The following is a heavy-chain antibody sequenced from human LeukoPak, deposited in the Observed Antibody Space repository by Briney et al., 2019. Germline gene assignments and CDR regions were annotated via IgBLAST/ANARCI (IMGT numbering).Heavy chain of an antibody. J-gene: IGHJ4*02. V-gene: IGHV3-66*01. Sequence: PGGSLRLSCAASGFTFSSKYMSWVRQAPGKGLEWVSVIYSGGDTYYADSVKGRFTISGDNSKNMIYLEMSSLKAEDTAVYYCARERNLEIAVAGTIFDYWGQGTLVTVSS. CDR1: GFTFSSKY. CDR3: ARERNLEIAVAGTIFDY. D-gene: IGHD6-19*01. CDR2: IYSGGDT.